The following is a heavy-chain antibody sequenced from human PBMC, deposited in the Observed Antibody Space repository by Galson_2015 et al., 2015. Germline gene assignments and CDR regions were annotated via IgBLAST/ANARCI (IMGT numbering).Heavy chain of an antibody. J-gene: IGHJ4*02. CDR3: AKDLAARDNLWFGELTN. V-gene: IGHV3-43*01. CDR2: ISWDGGST. CDR1: GFTFDDYT. D-gene: IGHD3-10*01. Sequence: SLRLSCAASGFTFDDYTMHWVRQAPGKGLEWVSLISWDGGSTYYADSVKGRFTISRDNSENSLYLQMNSLRTEDTALYYCAKDLAARDNLWFGELTNWGQGTLVTVSS.